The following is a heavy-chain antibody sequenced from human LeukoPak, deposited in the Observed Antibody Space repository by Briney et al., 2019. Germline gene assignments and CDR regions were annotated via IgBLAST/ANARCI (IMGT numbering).Heavy chain of an antibody. V-gene: IGHV3-33*01. CDR3: ARAGPPAFDP. CDR1: GFTFSNYG. CDR2: IWSDGSYK. J-gene: IGHJ5*02. Sequence: QPGGSLRLSCAASGFTFSNYGMHWVRQAPGKGLEWVAVIWSDGSYKYYGDSVKGRFIISRDNSKNTLYLQMNSLRAEDTAVYYCARAGPPAFDPWGQGTLVTVSS.